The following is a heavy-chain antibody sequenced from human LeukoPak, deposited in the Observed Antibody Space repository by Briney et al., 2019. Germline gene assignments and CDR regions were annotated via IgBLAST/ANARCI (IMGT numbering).Heavy chain of an antibody. Sequence: ASVKVSCKASGYTFTSLVINWVRQATGQGLEWMGWINPNSGNRGYAQQFQGRVTITRDTSIRTAYMELTSLRSEDTAVYYCARESACGTTNCLAPADWLDPWGQGTLVIVSS. V-gene: IGHV1-8*03. CDR1: GYTFTSLV. CDR2: INPNSGNR. D-gene: IGHD2-2*01. CDR3: ARESACGTTNCLAPADWLDP. J-gene: IGHJ5*02.